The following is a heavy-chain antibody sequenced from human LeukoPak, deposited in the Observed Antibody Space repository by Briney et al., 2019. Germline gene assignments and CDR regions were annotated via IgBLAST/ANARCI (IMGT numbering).Heavy chain of an antibody. CDR2: IYYTEST. D-gene: IGHD3-3*01. J-gene: IGHJ4*02. CDR3: SRLSYHFLSGPDY. Sequence: SETLSLTCDVSGYSISSGYYWGWIRQPPGKGLDWIGSIYYTESTYYNPSLQSRLTISFDTSKSQFSLKLRSVSAAVPAVDYFSRLSYHFLSGPDYWRQGTLVTVPS. CDR1: GYSISSGYY. V-gene: IGHV4-38-2*01.